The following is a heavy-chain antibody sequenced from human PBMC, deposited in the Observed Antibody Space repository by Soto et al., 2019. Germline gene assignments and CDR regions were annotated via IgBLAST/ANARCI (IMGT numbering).Heavy chain of an antibody. J-gene: IGHJ3*02. CDR1: GFTFSSYD. D-gene: IGHD6-13*01. CDR3: AIGVAADGGDAFDI. CDR2: IGSTGDT. Sequence: EVQLVESGGGLVPPGGSLRLSCAASGFTFSSYDMHWVRQVRVEGLERVSGIGSTGDTYYPDSVEGRFIISRENAKNSLYLQINILRAGHTAVYYCAIGVAADGGDAFDIWGQGTMVIVSS. V-gene: IGHV3-13*01.